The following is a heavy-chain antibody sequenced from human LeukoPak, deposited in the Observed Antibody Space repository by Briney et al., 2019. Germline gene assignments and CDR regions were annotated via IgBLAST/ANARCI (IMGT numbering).Heavy chain of an antibody. CDR2: INPHSGVT. J-gene: IGHJ4*02. CDR1: GYTFTGTY. Sequence: ASVKVSCKASGYTFTGTYMYWVRQAPGQGLEWMGRINPHSGVTAYSQQFQGRVTMTRDTSISTAYMELTMLRSDDSAAYYCARDDGGSGWLDYWGQGTLVTVSS. D-gene: IGHD6-19*01. V-gene: IGHV1-2*06. CDR3: ARDDGGSGWLDY.